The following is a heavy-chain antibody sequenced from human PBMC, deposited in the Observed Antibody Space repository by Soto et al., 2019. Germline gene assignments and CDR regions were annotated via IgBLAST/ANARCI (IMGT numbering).Heavy chain of an antibody. CDR1: GYTFTSYY. V-gene: IGHV1-46*01. CDR2: INPSGGST. Sequence: ASVKVSCKASGYTFTSYYMHWVRQAPGQGLEWMGIINPSGGSTSYAQKFQGRVTMTRDTSTSTVYMELSSLRSEDTAVYYCARAEVRYFDWFSAFMDVWGQGTTVTVSS. J-gene: IGHJ6*02. CDR3: ARAEVRYFDWFSAFMDV. D-gene: IGHD3-9*01.